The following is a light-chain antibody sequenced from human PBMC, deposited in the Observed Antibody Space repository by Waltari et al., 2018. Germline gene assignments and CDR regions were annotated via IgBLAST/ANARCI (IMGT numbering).Light chain of an antibody. CDR2: TAS. Sequence: DIQMTQSPSSVSASVGDRVTISCRASQDVGSWLAWYQKRPGKAPNLLIHTASNLQSGVPSRFSGTRSGTEFTLIIDGLQPEDFATYFCQQSDSFPLTFGGGTKLEMK. CDR3: QQSDSFPLT. J-gene: IGKJ4*01. CDR1: QDVGSW. V-gene: IGKV1-12*01.